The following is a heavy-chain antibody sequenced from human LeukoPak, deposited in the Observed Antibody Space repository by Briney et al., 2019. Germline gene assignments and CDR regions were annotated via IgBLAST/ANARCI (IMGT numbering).Heavy chain of an antibody. Sequence: GGSLRLSCAASGFTFSSYAVSWVRQAPGKGLEWVSAISGSGGTTYYADSVKGRFTISRDNSKNTLYLQMNSLRAEDTAVYYCAKVAPVRFLEWLLADAFDIWGQGTMVTVSS. J-gene: IGHJ3*02. CDR1: GFTFSSYA. CDR3: AKVAPVRFLEWLLADAFDI. D-gene: IGHD3-3*01. V-gene: IGHV3-23*01. CDR2: ISGSGGTT.